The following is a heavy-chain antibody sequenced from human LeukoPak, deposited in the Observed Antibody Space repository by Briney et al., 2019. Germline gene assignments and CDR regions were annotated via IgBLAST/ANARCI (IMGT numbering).Heavy chain of an antibody. V-gene: IGHV1-2*02. Sequence: GASVKVSCKASGYTFTVYYMHWVGQAPGQGLEWMGWINPNSGGTNFAQNFQGRVTMTRDTSISTAYMELTRLTSDDTAVYYCARDMGVPYYFDYWGQGTLVTVSS. CDR3: ARDMGVPYYFDY. D-gene: IGHD2-8*01. CDR2: INPNSGGT. CDR1: GYTFTVYY. J-gene: IGHJ4*02.